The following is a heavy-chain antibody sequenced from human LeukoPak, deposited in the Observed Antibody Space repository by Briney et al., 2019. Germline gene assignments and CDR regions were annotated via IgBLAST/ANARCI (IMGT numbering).Heavy chain of an antibody. CDR2: ISTYNGNT. CDR3: TRDTWLTTVTSWGNSFDI. CDR1: GYTFTSYG. J-gene: IGHJ3*02. V-gene: IGHV1-18*01. D-gene: IGHD4-17*01. Sequence: ASVKVSCKASGYTFTSYGISWVRQAPGQGLEWMGWISTYNGNTDYAQKLQGRVTMTTDTSTSTAYMELRSLRSDDTAVYYCTRDTWLTTVTSWGNSFDIWGRXXMVTVSS.